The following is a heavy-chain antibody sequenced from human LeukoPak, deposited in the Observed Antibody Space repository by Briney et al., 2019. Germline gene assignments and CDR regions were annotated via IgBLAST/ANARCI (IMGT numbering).Heavy chain of an antibody. Sequence: GGSLRLSCAASGFIFSSYSMTWVRQAPGKGLEWVANIKQDGSDKYSVDSVKGRFTISRDNAKNSLYLQMNSLRAEDTAVYYCARVRSGCYFDYWGQGTLVTVSS. CDR2: IKQDGSDK. CDR3: ARVRSGCYFDY. J-gene: IGHJ4*02. V-gene: IGHV3-7*05. CDR1: GFIFSSYS. D-gene: IGHD6-19*01.